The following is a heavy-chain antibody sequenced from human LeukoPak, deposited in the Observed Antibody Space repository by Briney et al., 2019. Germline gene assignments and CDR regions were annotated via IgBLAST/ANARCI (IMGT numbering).Heavy chain of an antibody. CDR3: ARYMLSGSYYDNDY. CDR2: INPNSGGT. V-gene: IGHV1-2*02. CDR1: GYTFTAYY. J-gene: IGHJ4*02. Sequence: ASVKVSCKASGYTFTAYYMHWVRQAPGQGLEWMGWINPNSGGTNYAQEFQGRVTVTGDTSISTAYMELSRLRSDGTAMYYCARYMLSGSYYDNDYWGQGTLVTVSS. D-gene: IGHD1-26*01.